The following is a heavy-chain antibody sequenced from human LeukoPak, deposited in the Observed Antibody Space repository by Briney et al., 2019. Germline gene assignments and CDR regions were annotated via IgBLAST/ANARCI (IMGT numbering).Heavy chain of an antibody. CDR3: ARRICTNGVCSFDY. V-gene: IGHV4-59*08. CDR2: IYYSGST. CDR1: GGSISSYY. J-gene: IGHJ4*02. Sequence: SETLSLTCTASGGSISSYYWSWIRQPPGKGLEWIGYIYYSGSTNYNPSLKSRVTISVDTSKNQFSLKLSSVTAADTAVYYCARRICTNGVCSFDYWGQGTLVTVSS. D-gene: IGHD2-8*01.